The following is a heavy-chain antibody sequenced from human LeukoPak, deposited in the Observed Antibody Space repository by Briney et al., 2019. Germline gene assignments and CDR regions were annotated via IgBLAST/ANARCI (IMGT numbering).Heavy chain of an antibody. Sequence: PSETLSLTCGVSGYSISRGYYWAWIRQPPGKGREWIGTIYHTRSTYYTPSLGSRVTISVDTSKNEFSLNLNSVTAADTAVYYCARAGWIITSGIDYWGQGALVTVSS. V-gene: IGHV4-38-2*01. CDR3: ARAGWIITSGIDY. CDR1: GYSISRGYY. J-gene: IGHJ4*02. CDR2: IYHTRST. D-gene: IGHD3-10*01.